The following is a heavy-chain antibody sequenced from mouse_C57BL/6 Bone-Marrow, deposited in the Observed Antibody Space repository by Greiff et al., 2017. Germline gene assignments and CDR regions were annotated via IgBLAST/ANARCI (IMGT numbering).Heavy chain of an antibody. Sequence: QVQLQQSGAELVKPGASVKMSCTASGYTFTSYWITWVKQTPGHGLEWIGDIYPGSGSTNYNEKFKSKATLTVDTSSSTAYMQLSSLTSEDSAVYYCARRGEWHYFDYWGQGTTLTVSS. CDR1: GYTFTSYW. CDR3: ARRGEWHYFDY. J-gene: IGHJ2*01. CDR2: IYPGSGST. V-gene: IGHV1-55*01.